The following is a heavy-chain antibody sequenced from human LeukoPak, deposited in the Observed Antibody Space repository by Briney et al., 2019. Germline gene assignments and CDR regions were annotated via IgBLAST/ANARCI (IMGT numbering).Heavy chain of an antibody. D-gene: IGHD6-13*01. Sequence: GGSLRLSCATSGFTFRSHAMHWVRQSPGKGLEWVAQIWYDGSNKYYADSVKGRFSVSRDNSKNTLYLQMNSLRVEDTAVYYCASPPPGIAAAGSFFEYYYYGMDVWGQGTTVTVSS. CDR1: GFTFRSHA. J-gene: IGHJ6*02. V-gene: IGHV3-33*01. CDR2: IWYDGSNK. CDR3: ASPPPGIAAAGSFFEYYYYGMDV.